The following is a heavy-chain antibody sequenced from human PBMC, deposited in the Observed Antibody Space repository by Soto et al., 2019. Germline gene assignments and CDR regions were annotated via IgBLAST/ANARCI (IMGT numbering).Heavy chain of an antibody. V-gene: IGHV1-69*01. Sequence: QVPLVQSGAEVKKPGSSVKVSCKASGGTFSSYAISWVRQAPGQGLEWMGGIIPIFGTANYAQKFQGRVTITADESTSTAYMELSSLRSEDTAVYYCARGEIDYGDPNDAFDIWGQGTMVTVSS. CDR3: ARGEIDYGDPNDAFDI. J-gene: IGHJ3*02. D-gene: IGHD4-17*01. CDR1: GGTFSSYA. CDR2: IIPIFGTA.